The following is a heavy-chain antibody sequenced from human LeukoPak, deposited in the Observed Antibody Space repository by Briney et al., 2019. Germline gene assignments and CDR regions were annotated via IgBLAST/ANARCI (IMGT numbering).Heavy chain of an antibody. J-gene: IGHJ4*02. Sequence: PSETLSLTCTVSGGSISSYYWSWLRQPPGKGLEWIGYIYYSGSTNYKPSLKSRVTMSVDTSQNQFSLKLSSVTAADTALYYCARGRDSYDGSGAFDYWGQGTLVTVSS. CDR2: IYYSGST. D-gene: IGHD3-22*01. CDR3: ARGRDSYDGSGAFDY. V-gene: IGHV4-59*01. CDR1: GGSISSYY.